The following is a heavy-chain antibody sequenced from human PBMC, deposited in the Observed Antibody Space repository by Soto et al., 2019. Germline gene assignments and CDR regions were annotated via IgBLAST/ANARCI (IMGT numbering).Heavy chain of an antibody. Sequence: PGGALRLSCLASGVTFSEFAMTWVRHVRGRGLEGVASLDGAGGSTYYAESVRGRFSISRDNSQNTLFLQMKRLTVDDTAIYYCAAPRDEYGSGVSWFTYGMDIWGQGTTVTVSS. V-gene: IGHV3-23*01. CDR3: AAPRDEYGSGVSWFTYGMDI. J-gene: IGHJ6*02. CDR1: GVTFSEFA. CDR2: LDGAGGST. D-gene: IGHD3-10*01.